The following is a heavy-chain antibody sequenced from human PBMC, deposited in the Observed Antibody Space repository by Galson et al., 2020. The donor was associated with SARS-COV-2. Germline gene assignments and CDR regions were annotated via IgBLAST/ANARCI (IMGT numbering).Heavy chain of an antibody. D-gene: IGHD1-26*01. J-gene: IGHJ4*02. CDR3: ARPLGGSYYDPIDY. CDR2: ISYDGSNK. Sequence: TGGSLRLSCAASGFTFSSYAMHWVRQAPGKGLEWVAVISYDGSNKYYADSVKGRFTISRDNSKNTLYLQMNSLRAEDTAVYYCARPLGGSYYDPIDYWGQGTLVTVSS. CDR1: GFTFSSYA. V-gene: IGHV3-30-3*01.